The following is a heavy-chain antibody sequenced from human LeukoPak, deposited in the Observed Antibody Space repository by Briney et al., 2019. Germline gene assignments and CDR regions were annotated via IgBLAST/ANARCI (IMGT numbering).Heavy chain of an antibody. D-gene: IGHD1-1*01. J-gene: IGHJ6*01. V-gene: IGHV5-51*01. CDR1: GYSFTSYW. Sequence: GESLKISCKGSGYSFTSYWIGWVRQMPGKGLEWMGIIYPGDSDTRYSPSFQGQVTISADKSIGTAYLQWSSLKASDTAMYYCARHREWGTVPYYYGMDVWGQGTTVTVSS. CDR3: ARHREWGTVPYYYGMDV. CDR2: IYPGDSDT.